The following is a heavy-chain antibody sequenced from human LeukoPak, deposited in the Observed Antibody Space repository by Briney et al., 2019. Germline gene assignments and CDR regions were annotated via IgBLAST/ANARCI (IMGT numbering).Heavy chain of an antibody. J-gene: IGHJ6*04. D-gene: IGHD3-10*02. CDR3: AELGITMIGGV. CDR1: GFTFSSYE. Sequence: GGSLRLSCAASGFTFSSYEMNWVRQAPGKGLEGVSYISISGSTIYYADSVKGRFTISRDNAKNSLYLQMNSLRAEDTAVYYCAELGITMIGGVWGKGTTVTISS. V-gene: IGHV3-48*03. CDR2: ISISGSTI.